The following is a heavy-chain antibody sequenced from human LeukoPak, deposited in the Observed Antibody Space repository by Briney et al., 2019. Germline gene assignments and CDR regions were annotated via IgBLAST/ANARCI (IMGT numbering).Heavy chain of an antibody. CDR3: ARKRGGSYGGVFDY. D-gene: IGHD5-18*01. CDR2: IYYIGST. J-gene: IGHJ4*02. Sequence: GSLRLSCTASGFTFGDYAMSWLRQAPGKGLEWIGYIYYIGSTNYNPSLKSRVTISVDTSKNQFSLKLSSVTAADTAVYYCARKRGGSYGGVFDYWGQGTLVTVSS. V-gene: IGHV4-59*01. CDR1: GFTFGDYA.